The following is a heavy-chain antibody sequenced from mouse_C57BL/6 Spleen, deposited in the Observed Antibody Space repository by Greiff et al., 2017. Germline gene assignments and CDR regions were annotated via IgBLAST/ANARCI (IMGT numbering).Heavy chain of an antibody. V-gene: IGHV3-6*01. J-gene: IGHJ1*03. Sequence: ESGPGLVKPSQSLSLTCSVTGYSITSGYYWNWIRQFPGNKLEWMGYISYDGSNNYNPSLKNRISITRDPSKNQFFLKLNSVTTEGTATYYCARDRHYGSSYGYFGVWGTGTTVTVSS. D-gene: IGHD1-1*01. CDR1: GYSITSGYY. CDR2: ISYDGSN. CDR3: ARDRHYGSSYGYFGV.